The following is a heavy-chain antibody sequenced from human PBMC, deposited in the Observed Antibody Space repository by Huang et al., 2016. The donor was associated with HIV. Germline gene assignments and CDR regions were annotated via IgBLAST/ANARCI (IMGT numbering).Heavy chain of an antibody. J-gene: IGHJ4*02. CDR2: VLPLHDTT. D-gene: IGHD5-18*01. V-gene: IGHV1-69*13. Sequence: QVQLVQSGAEMKKSGSSVKVSCKASGGTVSSFSFTWVRQAPGHGLEWRGGVLPLHDTTDLAQKFRGRVTLTADESTNTAIMELSGLTSQDTAVYYCARGVGNSNRGFDIWGQGTLVTVS. CDR1: GGTVSSFS. CDR3: ARGVGNSNRGFDI.